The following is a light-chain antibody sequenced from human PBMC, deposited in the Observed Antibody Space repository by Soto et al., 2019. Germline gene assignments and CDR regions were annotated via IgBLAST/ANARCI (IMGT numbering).Light chain of an antibody. CDR1: SSDVGGYNY. J-gene: IGLJ2*01. V-gene: IGLV2-14*01. CDR2: DVS. Sequence: QSALTQPASVSGSPGQSITISCTGTSSDVGGYNYVSWYQQHPGKAPKLMIYDVSNPPSGVSYRFSASKSGNTASLTISGLQAEDEANYYCSSYISSSTLVVFGGGTKLTVL. CDR3: SSYISSSTLVV.